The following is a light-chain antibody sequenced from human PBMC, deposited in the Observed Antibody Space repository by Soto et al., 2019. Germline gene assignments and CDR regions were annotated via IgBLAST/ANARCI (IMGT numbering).Light chain of an antibody. J-gene: IGKJ5*01. CDR3: QPYHDWPTIT. CDR1: ESIRSD. CDR2: GGS. V-gene: IGKV3-15*01. Sequence: EIVMTQSPDILSVPPGDRATLSCRASESIRSDLAWYQQKPGQAPRLLIFGGSIRAADIPARFSGSGSGTEFTLTIGTLQSEDFAIYYCQPYHDWPTITFGQGTRLETK.